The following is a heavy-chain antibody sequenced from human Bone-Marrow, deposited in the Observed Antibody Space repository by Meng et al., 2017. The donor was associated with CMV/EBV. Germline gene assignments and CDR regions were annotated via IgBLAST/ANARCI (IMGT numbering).Heavy chain of an antibody. D-gene: IGHD1-26*01. CDR2: INLNSGGT. V-gene: IGHV1-2*02. CDR3: AGRLRLELGAYYYGMDV. Sequence: ASVKVSCKASGYTSTGYYMHWVRQAPGQGLEWMGWINLNSGGTNYAQKSQGRVTMTRDTSISTAYLELSRLRSDDTAGYYGAGRLRLELGAYYYGMDVWGQGTTVTASS. J-gene: IGHJ6*02. CDR1: GYTSTGYY.